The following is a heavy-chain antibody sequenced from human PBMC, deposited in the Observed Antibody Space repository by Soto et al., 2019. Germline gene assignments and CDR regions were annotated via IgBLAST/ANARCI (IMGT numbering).Heavy chain of an antibody. CDR1: GFTFSSYG. V-gene: IGHV3-33*01. J-gene: IGHJ4*02. Sequence: QVQLVESGGGVVQPGRSLRLSCAASGFTFSSYGMHWVRQAPGKGLEWVAVIWYDGSNKYYADSVKGRFTISRDNSKNTLYLQMNSLRAEDTAVYYCARSVLRYRRWSDFDYWGQGTLVTVSS. CDR2: IWYDGSNK. CDR3: ARSVLRYRRWSDFDY. D-gene: IGHD3-9*01.